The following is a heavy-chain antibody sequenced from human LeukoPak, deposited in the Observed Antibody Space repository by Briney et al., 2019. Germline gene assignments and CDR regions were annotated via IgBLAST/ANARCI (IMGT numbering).Heavy chain of an antibody. V-gene: IGHV1-69*05. D-gene: IGHD6-13*01. CDR2: IIPIFGTA. CDR1: GYTFTSYD. J-gene: IGHJ4*02. CDR3: ARAKAYSSSWDFDY. Sequence: SVKVSCKASGYTFTSYDINWVRQAPGRGLEWMGGIIPIFGTANYAQKFQGRVTITTDESTSTAYMELSSLRSEDTAVYYCARAKAYSSSWDFDYWGQGTLVTVSS.